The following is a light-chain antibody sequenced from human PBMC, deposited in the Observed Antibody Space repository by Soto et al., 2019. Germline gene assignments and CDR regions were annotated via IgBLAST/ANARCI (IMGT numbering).Light chain of an antibody. CDR2: LGS. CDR1: HILLYSNGYNY. V-gene: IGKV2-28*01. J-gene: IGKJ1*01. CDR3: MQFTHWPWT. Sequence: DIVMTQSPLSLRVSPGEPASISCSSSHILLYSNGYNYLDWYLQKPGQSPQLLIYLGSNRASGVPDRFSGSGSGTDFTLKISRVEAEDVGVYYCMQFTHWPWTFGQGTKVDIK.